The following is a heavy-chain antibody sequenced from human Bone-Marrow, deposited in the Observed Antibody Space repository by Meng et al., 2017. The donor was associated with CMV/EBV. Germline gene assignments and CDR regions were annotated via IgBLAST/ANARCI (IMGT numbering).Heavy chain of an antibody. CDR1: GGSISSYY. J-gene: IGHJ5*02. CDR3: ARGTVNIPVVVPAAGIYWFDP. D-gene: IGHD2-2*01. CDR2: INHSGST. V-gene: IGHV4-34*01. Sequence: SETLSLTCTVSGGSISSYYWSWIRQPPGKGLEWIGEINHSGSTNYNPSLKSRVTISVDTSKNQFSLKLSSVTAADTAVYYCARGTVNIPVVVPAAGIYWFDPWGQGTLVTVSS.